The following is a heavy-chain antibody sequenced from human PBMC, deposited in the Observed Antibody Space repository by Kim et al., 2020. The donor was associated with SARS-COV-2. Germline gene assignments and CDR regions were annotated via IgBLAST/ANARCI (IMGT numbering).Heavy chain of an antibody. J-gene: IGHJ4*02. CDR3: ATLAVAGLRYLDY. V-gene: IGHV3-11*03. Sequence: GGSLRLSCAASGFSFSDYYMTWIRQAPGKGLEWVSYISGTSVYTKYADSVKGRFTISRDNAKNSLYLQINSLRAEDTAVYYCATLAVAGLRYLDYWGQGTLVTVSS. CDR2: ISGTSVYT. CDR1: GFSFSDYY. D-gene: IGHD6-19*01.